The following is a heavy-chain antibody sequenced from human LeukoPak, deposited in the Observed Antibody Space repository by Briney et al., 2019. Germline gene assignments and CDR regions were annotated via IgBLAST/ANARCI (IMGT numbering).Heavy chain of an antibody. CDR1: GFTFSSYA. CDR3: AKGVHCSGGSCYYYYYMDV. Sequence: GGSLRLSCAAPGFTFSSYAMSWVRQAPGKELEWVSAISGSGGSTYYADSVKGRFTISRDNSKNTLYLQMNSLRAEDTAVYYCAKGVHCSGGSCYYYYYMDVWGKGTTVTVSS. J-gene: IGHJ6*03. D-gene: IGHD2-15*01. V-gene: IGHV3-23*01. CDR2: ISGSGGST.